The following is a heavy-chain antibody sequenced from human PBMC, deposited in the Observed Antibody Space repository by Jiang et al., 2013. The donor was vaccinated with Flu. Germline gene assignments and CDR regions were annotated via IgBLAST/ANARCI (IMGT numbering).Heavy chain of an antibody. D-gene: IGHD2-15*01. J-gene: IGHJ4*02. Sequence: QLLESGGGLVQPGGSLRLSCAASGFTFSSYVMSWVRQAPGKGLEWVSVISGSGGNTYYADSVKGRFTISRDNSKNTLYLQMNRLRDEDTAVYYCAKGLGYCSGGSCYPYYFDYWGQGTLVTVSS. CDR1: GFTFSSYV. CDR2: ISGSGGNT. CDR3: AKGLGYCSGGSCYPYYFDY. V-gene: IGHV3-23*01.